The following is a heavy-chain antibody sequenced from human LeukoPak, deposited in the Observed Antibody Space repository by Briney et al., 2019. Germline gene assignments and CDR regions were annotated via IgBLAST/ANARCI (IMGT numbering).Heavy chain of an antibody. J-gene: IGHJ6*02. Sequence: SETLSLTCAVSGGSISSSNWWSWVRQPPGKGLEWIGEIYHSGSTNYNPSLKSRVTISVDKSKNQFSLKLSSVTAADTAVYYCARDLQWLYYYYGMDVWGQGTTVTVSS. CDR2: IYHSGST. V-gene: IGHV4-4*02. CDR1: GGSISSSNW. D-gene: IGHD6-19*01. CDR3: ARDLQWLYYYYGMDV.